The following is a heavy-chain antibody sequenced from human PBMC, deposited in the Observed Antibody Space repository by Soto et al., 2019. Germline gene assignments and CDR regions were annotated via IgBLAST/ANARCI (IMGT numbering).Heavy chain of an antibody. Sequence: SETLSLTCAVYGGSFSGYYWSWIRQPPGKGLEWIGEINHSGSTNYNPSLKSRVTISVDTSKNQFSLKLSSVTAADTAVYYCARSRFLECYGIWGQGTLVTVSS. CDR2: INHSGST. CDR1: GGSFSGYY. J-gene: IGHJ4*02. CDR3: ARSRFLECYGI. V-gene: IGHV4-34*01. D-gene: IGHD3-3*01.